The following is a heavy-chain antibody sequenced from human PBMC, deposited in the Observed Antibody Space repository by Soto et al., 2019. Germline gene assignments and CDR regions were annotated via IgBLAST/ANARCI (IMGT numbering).Heavy chain of an antibody. Sequence: GGSLRLSCAASGFTCSSYWMSWVRQAPGKGLEWVANIKQDGSEKYYVDSVKGRFTISRDNAKNSLYLQMNSLRAEDTAVYYCARDLGEGPLGYWGQGTLVTSPQ. CDR3: ARDLGEGPLGY. V-gene: IGHV3-7*01. D-gene: IGHD3-16*01. CDR2: IKQDGSEK. J-gene: IGHJ4*02. CDR1: GFTCSSYW.